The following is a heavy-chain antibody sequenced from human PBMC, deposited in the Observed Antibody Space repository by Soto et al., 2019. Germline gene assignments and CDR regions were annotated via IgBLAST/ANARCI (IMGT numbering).Heavy chain of an antibody. D-gene: IGHD1-26*01. CDR3: ARRYGSAIDY. Sequence: QVQLQESGPGLVKPSETLSLTCTVSGGTISSWYWSWIRQPPGKGLEWIGYSYYSGSTNCNPSLKSRVTISVDTSKNQLSLKLSSVTAADTAVYYCARRYGSAIDYWGQGTLVTVSS. CDR2: SYYSGST. CDR1: GGTISSWY. V-gene: IGHV4-59*08. J-gene: IGHJ4*02.